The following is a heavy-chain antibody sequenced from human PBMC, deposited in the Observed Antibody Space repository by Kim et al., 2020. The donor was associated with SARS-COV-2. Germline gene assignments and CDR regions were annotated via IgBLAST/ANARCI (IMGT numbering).Heavy chain of an antibody. CDR2: IFYSGST. D-gene: IGHD2-2*01. CDR3: ARSTHLGSTSIYYHYGMDV. Sequence: SETLSLTCTVSGGSVSSGSYYWSWLRQPPGKGLEWIGCIFYSGSTYYNPSLKSRVTISMDTSKNQFSLIVSSVTAADTAVYYCARSTHLGSTSIYYHYGMDVWGQGTTVTVSS. CDR1: GGSVSSGSYY. J-gene: IGHJ6*02. V-gene: IGHV4-61*01.